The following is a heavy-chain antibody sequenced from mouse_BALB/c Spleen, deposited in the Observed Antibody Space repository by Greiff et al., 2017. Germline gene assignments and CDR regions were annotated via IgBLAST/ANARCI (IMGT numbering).Heavy chain of an antibody. J-gene: IGHJ3*01. CDR1: GFTFNTYA. CDR3: VRHDPYYYGSSYAWFAY. V-gene: IGHV10-1*02. D-gene: IGHD1-1*01. Sequence: EVQGVESGGGLVQPKGSLKLSCAASGFTFNTYAMNWVRQAPGKGLEWVARIRSKSNNYATYYADSVKDRFTISRDDSQSMLYLQMNNLKTEDTAMYYCVRHDPYYYGSSYAWFAYWGQGTLVTVSA. CDR2: IRSKSNNYAT.